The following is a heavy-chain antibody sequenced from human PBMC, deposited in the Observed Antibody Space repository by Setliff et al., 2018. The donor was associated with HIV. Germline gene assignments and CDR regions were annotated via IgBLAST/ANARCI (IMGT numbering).Heavy chain of an antibody. CDR1: GGSISSYY. CDR3: ARKVGGDFDY. V-gene: IGHV4-59*01. D-gene: IGHD2-2*01. J-gene: IGHJ4*02. Sequence: SETLSLTCTVSGGSISSYYWSWIRQPPGKGLEWIGYIYHTGRTNYNPSLKSRATISIDTSKNQFSLKLTSVTAADTAVYFCARKVGGDFDYWGQGTLVTVSS. CDR2: IYHTGRT.